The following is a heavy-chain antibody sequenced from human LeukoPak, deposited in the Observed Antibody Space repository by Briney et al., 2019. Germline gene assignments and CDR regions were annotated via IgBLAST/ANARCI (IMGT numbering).Heavy chain of an antibody. CDR2: IYYSGST. V-gene: IGHV4-59*01. D-gene: IGHD3-22*01. CDR3: ARTYYDSSGYFIPFDY. Sequence: LRLSCAASGFSFSSYTMNWVRQAPGKGLEWIGYIYYSGSTNYNPSLKSRVTISVDTSKNQFSLKLSSVTAADTAVYYCARTYYDSSGYFIPFDYWGQGTLVTVSS. J-gene: IGHJ4*02. CDR1: GFSFSSYT.